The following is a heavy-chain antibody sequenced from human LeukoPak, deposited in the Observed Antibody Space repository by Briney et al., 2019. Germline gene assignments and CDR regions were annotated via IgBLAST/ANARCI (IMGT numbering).Heavy chain of an antibody. CDR3: AAGSGSYYYFGYFDY. CDR1: GYTFTGYY. Sequence: ASVKVSCKASGYTFTGYYMHWVRQAPGQGLEWMGWINPNSGGTNYAQKFQGRVTMTRDTSISTAYMELSRLRSDDTAVYYCAAGSGSYYYFGYFDYWGQGTLVTVSS. D-gene: IGHD1-26*01. CDR2: INPNSGGT. V-gene: IGHV1-2*02. J-gene: IGHJ4*02.